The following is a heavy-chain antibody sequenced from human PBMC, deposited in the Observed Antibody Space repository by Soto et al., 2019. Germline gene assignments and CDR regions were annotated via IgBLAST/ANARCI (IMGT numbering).Heavy chain of an antibody. J-gene: IGHJ5*02. CDR3: AKDPSWNDYSDSWFDP. D-gene: IGHD1-1*01. V-gene: IGHV3-23*01. Sequence: GGSLRLSCAASGFTFSSYAMSWVRQAPGKGLEWVSAISGSGGSTYYADSVKGRFTISRDNSKNTLYLQMNSLRAEDTAVYYCAKDPSWNDYSDSWFDPWGQGTLVTVS. CDR1: GFTFSSYA. CDR2: ISGSGGST.